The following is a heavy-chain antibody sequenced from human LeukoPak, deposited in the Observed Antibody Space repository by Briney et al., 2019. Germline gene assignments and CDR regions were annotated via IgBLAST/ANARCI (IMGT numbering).Heavy chain of an antibody. J-gene: IGHJ5*01. V-gene: IGHV3-74*01. CDR2: VNVDGSDK. CDR1: RFTFSVHY. CDR3: ARDRVATVFTYHPMFDS. Sequence: PGGSLRLSCAASRFTFSVHYMHWVRQAPGKGLEWVARVNVDGSDKVYADSVKGRFTISRDNAKKTLYLKMNSLRAEDTAVYYCARDRVATVFTYHPMFDSWGPGTLVTVSS. D-gene: IGHD2-21*02.